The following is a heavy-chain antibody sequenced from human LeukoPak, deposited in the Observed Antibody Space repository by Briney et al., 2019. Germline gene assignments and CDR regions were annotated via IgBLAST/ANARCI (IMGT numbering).Heavy chain of an antibody. CDR2: INHSGST. V-gene: IGHV4-34*01. D-gene: IGHD5-18*01. CDR1: GGSFSGYY. CDR3: ARDSDVDTAISL. J-gene: IGHJ4*02. Sequence: SETLSLTCAVYGGSFSGYYWSWIRQPPGKGLEWIGEINHSGSTNYNPSLKSRVTISVDTSKNQFSLKLSSVTAADTAVYYCARDSDVDTAISLWGQGTLVTVSS.